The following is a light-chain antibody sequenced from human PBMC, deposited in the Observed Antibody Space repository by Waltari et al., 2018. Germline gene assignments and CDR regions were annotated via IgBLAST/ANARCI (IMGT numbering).Light chain of an antibody. CDR3: VLYLNGGIWV. Sequence: TEVTQAPSLSVSPGGTVTLTCGLTSASILTRDYPTWYQQTPGQAPRTLIYNKATRSSGVPARFSGSIRGSKAALTVAGAQADDESDYYCVLYLNGGIWVFGGGTRLTVL. V-gene: IGLV8-61*01. CDR1: SASILTRDY. J-gene: IGLJ3*02. CDR2: NKA.